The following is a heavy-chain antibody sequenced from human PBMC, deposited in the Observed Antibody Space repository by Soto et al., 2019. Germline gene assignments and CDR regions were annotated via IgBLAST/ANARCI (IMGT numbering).Heavy chain of an antibody. J-gene: IGHJ4*02. CDR3: ARIHWSQSSLDY. CDR2: VSHRGTA. D-gene: IGHD6-19*01. Sequence: LSLTCAVSGGSIDSAAYSLAWIRQPPGKGLEWIGYVSHRGTAYSIPSLNGRLTLSMDSSQTQFSLKLTSVTAADSAVYYCARIHWSQSSLDYWGRGILVTVSS. CDR1: GGSIDSAAYS. V-gene: IGHV4-30-2*01.